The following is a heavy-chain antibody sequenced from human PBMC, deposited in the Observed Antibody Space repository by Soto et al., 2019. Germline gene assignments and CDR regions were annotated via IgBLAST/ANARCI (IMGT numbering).Heavy chain of an antibody. V-gene: IGHV1-3*01. Sequence: QVQLVQSGAEVKKPGASVKVSCTTSVYSFSDYAMHWLRQAPGQRPEWMGWNTGGRGNTKYSQKFKGRVTFTRNTYANTAYMELTGLASADTAVYFCASERPMYPWGQGTLVTVSS. CDR2: NTGGRGNT. CDR3: ASERPMYP. CDR1: VYSFSDYA. D-gene: IGHD2-8*01. J-gene: IGHJ5*02.